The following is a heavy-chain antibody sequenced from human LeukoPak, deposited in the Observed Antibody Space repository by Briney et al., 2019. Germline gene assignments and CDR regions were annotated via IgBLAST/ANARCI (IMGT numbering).Heavy chain of an antibody. D-gene: IGHD1-14*01. J-gene: IGHJ6*02. Sequence: GGSLRLSCAASGFTFSTYGMHWVRQAPGKGLEWVAVISYDGTNKYYADSVKGRFTIPRDNSKNTLYLQMNSLRAEDTAVYYCAKGMVGAITTEYGMDVWGQGTTVTVSS. CDR3: AKGMVGAITTEYGMDV. CDR1: GFTFSTYG. CDR2: ISYDGTNK. V-gene: IGHV3-30*18.